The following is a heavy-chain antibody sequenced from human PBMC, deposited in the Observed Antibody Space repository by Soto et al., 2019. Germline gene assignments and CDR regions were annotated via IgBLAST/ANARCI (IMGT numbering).Heavy chain of an antibody. Sequence: EVQLVQSGAEVKKPGESLRISCKGSGYSFTSYWISWVRQMSGKGLEWMGRIDPSDSYTNYSPSFQGHVTISADKSISTAYLQWSSLKASDTAMYYCASRPYCSSTSCYFDYWGQGTLVTVSS. J-gene: IGHJ4*02. V-gene: IGHV5-10-1*01. CDR3: ASRPYCSSTSCYFDY. CDR2: IDPSDSYT. CDR1: GYSFTSYW. D-gene: IGHD2-2*01.